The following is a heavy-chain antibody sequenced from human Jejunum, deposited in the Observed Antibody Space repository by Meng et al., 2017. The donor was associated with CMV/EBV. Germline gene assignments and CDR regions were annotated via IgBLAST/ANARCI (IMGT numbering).Heavy chain of an antibody. Sequence: STDSMNWVRQAPGKGLEWISFISSSSGTIYYADSVKGRFTTSRDNAKNSLYLQMNSLRAEDTAVYYCAREGCTSTTCYPLSDVYLWGQGTLVTVSS. CDR3: AREGCTSTTCYPLSDVYL. CDR2: ISSSSGTI. D-gene: IGHD2-2*01. J-gene: IGHJ4*02. V-gene: IGHV3-48*04. CDR1: STDS.